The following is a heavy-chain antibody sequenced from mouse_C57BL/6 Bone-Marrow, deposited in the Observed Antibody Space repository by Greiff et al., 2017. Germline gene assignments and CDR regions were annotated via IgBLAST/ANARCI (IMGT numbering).Heavy chain of an antibody. V-gene: IGHV1-81*01. CDR3: ARSGYYGSPFAY. D-gene: IGHD1-1*01. J-gene: IGHJ3*01. CDR2: IYPRSGNT. CDR1: GYTFTSYG. Sequence: VQLQQSGAELARPGASVKLSCKASGYTFTSYGISWVKQRTGQGLEWIGEIYPRSGNTHYNEKFKGKATLTADKSSSTAYMELRSLTSEDSAVYFCARSGYYGSPFAYWGQGTLVTVSA.